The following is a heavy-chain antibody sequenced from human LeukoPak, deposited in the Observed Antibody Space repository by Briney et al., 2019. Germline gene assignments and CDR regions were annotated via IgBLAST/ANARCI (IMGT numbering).Heavy chain of an antibody. V-gene: IGHV3-48*04. CDR3: AREDYSDAFDI. CDR1: GFTFSSYS. CDR2: ISSSSSTI. D-gene: IGHD2-15*01. Sequence: GGSLRLSCAASGFTFSSYSMNWVRQAPGKGLEWVSYISSSSSTIYYADSVKGRFTISRDNAKNSLYLQMNSLRAEDTAVYYCAREDYSDAFDIWGQGTMVTASS. J-gene: IGHJ3*02.